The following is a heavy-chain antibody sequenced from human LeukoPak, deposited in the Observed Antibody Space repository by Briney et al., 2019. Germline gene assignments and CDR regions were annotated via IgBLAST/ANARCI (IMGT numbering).Heavy chain of an antibody. V-gene: IGHV4-34*01. CDR1: GGSFSGYY. J-gene: IGHJ4*02. CDR2: INHSGST. Sequence: SETLSLTCAVYGGSFSGYYWSWIRQPPGKGLEWIGEINHSGSTNYNPSLKSRVTISVDTSKNQFSLKLSSVTAADTAVYYCARGRSRAPGRYYYGSGSYLYWGQGTLVTVSS. CDR3: ARGRSRAPGRYYYGSGSYLY. D-gene: IGHD3-10*01.